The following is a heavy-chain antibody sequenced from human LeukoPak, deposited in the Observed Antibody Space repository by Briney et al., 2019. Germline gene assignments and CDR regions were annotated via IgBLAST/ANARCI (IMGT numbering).Heavy chain of an antibody. Sequence: PSETLSLTCTVSGGSISSYYWSWLRQPPGKGLEWIGYIYSSGSTNYNPSLKSRVTISVDTSKNQFSLKLSSVTAADTAVYYCARHYSSGWYTFDYWGQGTLVTVSS. CDR1: GGSISSYY. V-gene: IGHV4-59*08. CDR3: ARHYSSGWYTFDY. J-gene: IGHJ4*02. D-gene: IGHD6-19*01. CDR2: IYSSGST.